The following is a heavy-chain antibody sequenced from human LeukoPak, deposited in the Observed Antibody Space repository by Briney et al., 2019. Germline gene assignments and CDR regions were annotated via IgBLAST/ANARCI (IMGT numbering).Heavy chain of an antibody. CDR2: IYYSGSN. CDR3: ARTPEVVGWFDP. J-gene: IGHJ5*02. V-gene: IGHV4-39*01. Sequence: SETLSLTCTVSGGSISRSTDYWGWIRQPPGKGLEWIGSIYYSGSNYYNPSLKSRVTMSVDTPKNQFSLKMSSVTAADTAVYYCARTPEVVGWFDPWGQGTLVTVSS. CDR1: GGSISRSTDY.